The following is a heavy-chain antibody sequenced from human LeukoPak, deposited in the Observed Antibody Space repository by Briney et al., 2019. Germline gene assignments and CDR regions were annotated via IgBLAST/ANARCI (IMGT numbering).Heavy chain of an antibody. CDR1: GFTFSDYY. CDR3: AREEGYSFDY. CDR2: ISSSSSYT. D-gene: IGHD6-13*01. J-gene: IGHJ4*02. Sequence: GGSLRLSCAASGFTFSDYYISWIRQALGKELEWVSYISSSSSYTNYADSVKGRFTISRDNAKNSLYLQMNSLRAEDTAVYYCAREEGYSFDYWGQGTLVTVSS. V-gene: IGHV3-11*06.